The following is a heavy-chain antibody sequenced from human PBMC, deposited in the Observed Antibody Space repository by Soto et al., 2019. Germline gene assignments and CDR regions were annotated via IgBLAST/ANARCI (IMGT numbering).Heavy chain of an antibody. CDR2: MTSGSTFI. CDR3: ARVSYSFDSPGYHYSFDS. D-gene: IGHD3-22*01. Sequence: EVQLVESGGGLVKPGESLRLSCTASGFTFSSYTMSWVRQAPGKGLEWVSTMTSGSTFIYYADSVEGRFSISRDNAKTFLYLQMNTLGGDDTAFYFCARVSYSFDSPGYHYSFDSWGQGTLVTVSS. J-gene: IGHJ4*02. V-gene: IGHV3-21*01. CDR1: GFTFSSYT.